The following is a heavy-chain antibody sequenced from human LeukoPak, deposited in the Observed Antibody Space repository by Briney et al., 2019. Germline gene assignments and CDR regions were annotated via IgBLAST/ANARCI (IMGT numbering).Heavy chain of an antibody. CDR2: ISSSGSN. Sequence: PAHTLSLTCTLSGDSMSSGDYYWRWVRQPAGKGLDWLERISSSGSNNYDPSLKSRVTTSVDTSKNQFSLKLSSVTAADTAVYFCARGPYSYESSGAFDIWGQGTMVTVSS. CDR3: ARGPYSYESSGAFDI. CDR1: GDSMSSGDYY. J-gene: IGHJ3*02. D-gene: IGHD3-22*01. V-gene: IGHV4-61*02.